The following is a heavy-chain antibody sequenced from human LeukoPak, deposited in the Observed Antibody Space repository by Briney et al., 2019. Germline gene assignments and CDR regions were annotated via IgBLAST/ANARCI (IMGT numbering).Heavy chain of an antibody. Sequence: GGSLRLSCAASGFSFSTYAMHWVRQAPGKGLEWVAGTSYDGNNKYYADSVEGRFTISRDNSKNTLYLQMNSLRVEDTAVYYCAKCPHYYGSGSYLAYYGMDVWGQGTTVTVSS. CDR3: AKCPHYYGSGSYLAYYGMDV. V-gene: IGHV3-30*04. CDR1: GFSFSTYA. CDR2: TSYDGNNK. J-gene: IGHJ6*02. D-gene: IGHD3-10*01.